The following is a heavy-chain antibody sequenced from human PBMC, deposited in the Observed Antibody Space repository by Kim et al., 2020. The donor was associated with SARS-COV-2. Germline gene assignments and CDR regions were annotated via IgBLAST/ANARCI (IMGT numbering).Heavy chain of an antibody. V-gene: IGHV1-46*01. J-gene: IGHJ4*02. CDR1: GYTFTSYY. D-gene: IGHD6-13*01. CDR2: INPSGGST. CDR3: ARDRGRQQLVHSPFDY. Sequence: ASVKVSCKASGYTFTSYYMHWVRQAPGQGLEWMGIINPSGGSTSYAQKFQGRVTMTRDTSTSTVYMELSSLRSEDTAVYYCARDRGRQQLVHSPFDYWGQGTLVTVSS.